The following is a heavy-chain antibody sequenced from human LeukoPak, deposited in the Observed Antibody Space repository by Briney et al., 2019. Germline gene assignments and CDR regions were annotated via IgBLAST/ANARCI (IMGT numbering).Heavy chain of an antibody. CDR1: GYTFTRYG. Sequence: ASVKVSCKASGYTFTRYGISWVRQAPGQGLERMGWISAYNGNTNYAQKLQGRVTMTTDTSTSTAYMELRSLRSDDTAVYYCARDYPMGGGKEGFDYWGQGTLVTVSS. CDR2: ISAYNGNT. D-gene: IGHD1-26*01. CDR3: ARDYPMGGGKEGFDY. V-gene: IGHV1-18*01. J-gene: IGHJ4*02.